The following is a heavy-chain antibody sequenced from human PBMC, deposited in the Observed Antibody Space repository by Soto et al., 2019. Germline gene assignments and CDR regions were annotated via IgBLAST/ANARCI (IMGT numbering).Heavy chain of an antibody. V-gene: IGHV4-39*01. J-gene: IGHJ4*02. CDR3: ARHARLASKDVYYFDY. CDR2: IYYSGST. CDR1: GGSISSSSYY. D-gene: IGHD3-16*01. Sequence: SETLSLTCTVSGGSISSSSYYWGWIRQPPGKGLEWIGSIYYSGSTYYNPSLKSRVTISVDTSKNQFSLKLSSVTAADTAVYYCARHARLASKDVYYFDYWGQGTLVTVSS.